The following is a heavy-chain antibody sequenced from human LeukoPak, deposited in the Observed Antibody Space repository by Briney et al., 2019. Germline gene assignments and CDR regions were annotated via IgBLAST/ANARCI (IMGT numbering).Heavy chain of an antibody. J-gene: IGHJ3*02. D-gene: IGHD5-24*01. Sequence: GGSLRLSCAASGFNFSAYNMNWIRQAPGKGLEWVSSISSSSIYIYYADSLKGRFTISRDNAKNSLYLQMNSLRAEDTAVYYCARGRDGYNLVDAFDIWGQGIMVTVSS. CDR2: ISSSSIYI. CDR3: ARGRDGYNLVDAFDI. CDR1: GFNFSAYN. V-gene: IGHV3-21*01.